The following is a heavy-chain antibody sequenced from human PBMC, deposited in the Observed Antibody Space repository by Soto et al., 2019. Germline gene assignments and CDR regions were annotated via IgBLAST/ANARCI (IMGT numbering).Heavy chain of an antibody. V-gene: IGHV1-69*13. CDR1: GGTFSSYT. D-gene: IGHD3-22*01. J-gene: IGHJ4*02. CDR3: ATGDSSGYYNPYYFDY. Sequence: ASVKVSCKASGGTFSSYTISWVRRAPGQGLEWMGGIIPIFGTANYAQKFQGRVTITADESTSTAYMELSSLRSEDTAVYYCATGDSSGYYNPYYFDYWGQGTLVTVSS. CDR2: IIPIFGTA.